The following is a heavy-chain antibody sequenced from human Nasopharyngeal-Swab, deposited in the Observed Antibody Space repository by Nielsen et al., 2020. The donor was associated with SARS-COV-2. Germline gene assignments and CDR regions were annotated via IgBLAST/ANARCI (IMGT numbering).Heavy chain of an antibody. CDR2: ISSSSSYI. D-gene: IGHD2-8*01. J-gene: IGHJ4*02. V-gene: IGHV3-21*01. CDR3: ARMVYPYTGIDY. Sequence: GESLKISCAASGFTVSSSYMNWVRQAPGKGLEWVSSISSSSSYIYYADSVKGRFTISRDNAKNFLYLQMNSLRAKDTAVYYCARMVYPYTGIDYWGQGTLVTVSS. CDR1: GFTVSSSY.